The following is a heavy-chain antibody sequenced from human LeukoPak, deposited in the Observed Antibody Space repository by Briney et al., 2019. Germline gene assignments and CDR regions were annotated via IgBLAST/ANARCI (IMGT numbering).Heavy chain of an antibody. D-gene: IGHD3-22*01. V-gene: IGHV1-8*01. CDR3: ARGSRRARRSNYYDSSGYYYVQYYFDY. Sequence: ASVKVSCKASGYTFTSYDINWVRQATGQGLEWMGWMNPNSGNTGYAQKFQGRVTMTRNTSISTAYMELSSLRSEDTAVYYCARGSRRARRSNYYDSSGYYYVQYYFDYWGQGTLVTVSS. J-gene: IGHJ4*02. CDR1: GYTFTSYD. CDR2: MNPNSGNT.